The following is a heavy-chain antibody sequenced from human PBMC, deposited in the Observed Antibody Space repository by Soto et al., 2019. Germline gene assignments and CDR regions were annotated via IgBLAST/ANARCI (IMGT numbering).Heavy chain of an antibody. J-gene: IGHJ6*02. CDR1: GFTFSSYA. CDR3: ARGSYSYYGMDV. Sequence: GGSLRLSCAASGFTFSSYAMSWVRQAPGKGLEWVSAISGSGGSTYYADSVKGRFTISRDNSKNTPYLQMNSLRAEDTAVYYCARGSYSYYGMDVWGQGTTVTVSS. V-gene: IGHV3-23*01. CDR2: ISGSGGST.